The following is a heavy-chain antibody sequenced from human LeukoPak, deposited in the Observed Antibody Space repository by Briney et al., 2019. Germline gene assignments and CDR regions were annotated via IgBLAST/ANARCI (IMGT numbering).Heavy chain of an antibody. Sequence: SQTLSLTCTVSGGSISSGGYYWSWFRQHPGKGLEWIGYIYYSGSTYYNPSLKSRVTISVDTSKNQFALKLSSVTAADTAVYYCANYGSGSYRFDPWGQGTLVTVSS. CDR2: IYYSGST. CDR1: GGSISSGGYY. J-gene: IGHJ5*02. V-gene: IGHV4-31*03. D-gene: IGHD3-10*01. CDR3: ANYGSGSYRFDP.